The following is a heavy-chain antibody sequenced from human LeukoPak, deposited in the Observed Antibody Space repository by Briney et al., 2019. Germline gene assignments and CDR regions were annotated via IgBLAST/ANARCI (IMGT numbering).Heavy chain of an antibody. J-gene: IGHJ1*01. D-gene: IGHD3-10*01. CDR3: ARDFAHYYGSGSYKYFQH. CDR1: GYTFTGYY. V-gene: IGHV1-2*02. CDR2: INPNSGGT. Sequence: ASVKVSCKASGYTFTGYYMHWVRQAPGQGLEWMGWINPNSGGTNYAQKFQGRVTMTRDTSISTAYMELSRLRSDDTAVYYCARDFAHYYGSGSYKYFQHWGQGTLVTVSS.